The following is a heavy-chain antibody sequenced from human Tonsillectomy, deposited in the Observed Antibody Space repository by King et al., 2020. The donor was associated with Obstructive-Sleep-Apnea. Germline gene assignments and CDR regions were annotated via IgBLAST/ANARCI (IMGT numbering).Heavy chain of an antibody. CDR1: GGSFSGYH. CDR2: INHSGIT. Sequence: VQLQQWGAGLLKPSETLSLTCVVSGGSFSGYHWTWIRQAPGKGLEWSGEINHSGITNYNPSLKSRVTMSVDTTKNQISLKLSSVTAADTAVYYCARGGRATLGRFDPWGQGTLVTVSS. V-gene: IGHV4-34*01. D-gene: IGHD5-12*01. CDR3: ARGGRATLGRFDP. J-gene: IGHJ5*02.